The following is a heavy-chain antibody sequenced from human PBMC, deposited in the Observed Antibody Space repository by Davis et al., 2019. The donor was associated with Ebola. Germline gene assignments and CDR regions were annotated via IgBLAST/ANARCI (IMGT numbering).Heavy chain of an antibody. CDR1: GFTFRSFG. CDR3: AKDIHYYYGMDV. V-gene: IGHV3-48*04. Sequence: SLKIPCEGSGFTFRSFGMQWVRQAQGRGLEWVSYISGSGSTLHYADSVKGRFTISRDNAKNSLYLQMNSLRAEDTALYYCAKDIHYYYGMDVWGQGTTVTVSS. CDR2: ISGSGSTL. J-gene: IGHJ6*02.